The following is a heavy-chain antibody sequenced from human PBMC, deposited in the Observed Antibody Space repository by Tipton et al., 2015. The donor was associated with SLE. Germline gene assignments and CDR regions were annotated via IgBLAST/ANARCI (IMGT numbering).Heavy chain of an antibody. CDR3: ARVVGGYDSYYYYMDV. D-gene: IGHD5-12*01. J-gene: IGHJ6*03. CDR2: INHSGST. V-gene: IGHV4-34*01. CDR1: GGSFNIYY. Sequence: TLSLTCAVYGGSFNIYYWNWIRQSPGKGLEWIGEINHSGSTNYNPSLKSRVVISVDTSKTQFSLNLTSMSAADTAVYFCARVVGGYDSYYYYMDVWGKGTTVTVSS.